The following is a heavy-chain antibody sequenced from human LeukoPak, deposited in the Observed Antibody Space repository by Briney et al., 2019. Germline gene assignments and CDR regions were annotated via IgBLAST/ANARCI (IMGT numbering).Heavy chain of an antibody. CDR2: ISYDGSNK. D-gene: IGHD5-24*01. J-gene: IGHJ4*02. CDR3: AREDGDGYNYADY. V-gene: IGHV3-30*19. CDR1: GFTFSSYG. Sequence: GGSLRLSCAASGFTFSSYGMHWVRQAPGKGLEWVAVISYDGSNKYYADSVKGRFTLSRDNSKNTLYLQMNSLRAEDTAVYYCAREDGDGYNYADYWGQGTLVTVSS.